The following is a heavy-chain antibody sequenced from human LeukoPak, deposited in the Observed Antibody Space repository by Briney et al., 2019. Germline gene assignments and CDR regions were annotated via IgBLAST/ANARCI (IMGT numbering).Heavy chain of an antibody. D-gene: IGHD4-17*01. V-gene: IGHV3-48*03. Sequence: PGGSLRLSCAASGFTFSSYEMNWVRQAPGKGLEWVSYISSSGSTIYYADSVKGRFTISRDNAKNSLYLQMNSLRAEDTAVYYCARDAGGDYAMAEGLDYWGQGTLVTVSS. CDR3: ARDAGGDYAMAEGLDY. J-gene: IGHJ4*02. CDR2: ISSSGSTI. CDR1: GFTFSSYE.